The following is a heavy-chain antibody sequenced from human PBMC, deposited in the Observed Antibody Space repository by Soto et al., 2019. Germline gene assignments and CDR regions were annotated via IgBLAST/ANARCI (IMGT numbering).Heavy chain of an antibody. Sequence: EVQLVEYGGGLVQPGGSLRLSCAASGFTLSSYWMSWVRQAPGKGLEWVAGIKYDGSMQYYADSVKGRFTISGDNAKNSLFLQLNSLRVEDTAVYFCARTNRFDYWGQGTLVTVSS. CDR3: ARTNRFDY. V-gene: IGHV3-7*05. J-gene: IGHJ4*02. CDR2: IKYDGSMQ. CDR1: GFTLSSYW.